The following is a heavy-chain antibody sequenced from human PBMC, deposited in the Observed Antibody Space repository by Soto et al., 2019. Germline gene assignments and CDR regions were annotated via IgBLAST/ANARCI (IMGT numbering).Heavy chain of an antibody. CDR2: VYHSGST. D-gene: IGHD1-1*01. Sequence: QVQLQESGPGLVKPSGTLSLTCAVSGGSISTSNWWSWVRQLPGQGLEWIGEVYHSGSTNYNPSFKSRVAMSVDKSKKQFSLKLNSVTAADTALYYCARTSTRGTRFDYWGQGSLVTVSS. J-gene: IGHJ4*02. CDR3: ARTSTRGTRFDY. V-gene: IGHV4-4*02. CDR1: GGSISTSNW.